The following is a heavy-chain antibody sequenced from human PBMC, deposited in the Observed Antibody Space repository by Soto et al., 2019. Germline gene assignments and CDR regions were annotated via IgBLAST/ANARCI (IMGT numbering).Heavy chain of an antibody. CDR3: ARSSYYDILTGYPYYFDY. J-gene: IGHJ4*02. Sequence: GESLKISCKGSGYSFTSYWIGWVRQMPGKGLEWMGIIYPGDSDTRYSPSFQGQVTISADKSISTAYLQWSSLKASDTAMYYCARSSYYDILTGYPYYFDYWGQGTLVTVSS. D-gene: IGHD3-9*01. CDR2: IYPGDSDT. CDR1: GYSFTSYW. V-gene: IGHV5-51*01.